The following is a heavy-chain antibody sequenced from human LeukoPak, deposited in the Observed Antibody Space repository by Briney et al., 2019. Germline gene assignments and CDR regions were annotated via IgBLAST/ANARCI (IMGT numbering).Heavy chain of an antibody. V-gene: IGHV3-20*04. CDR1: GFSFDDYD. CDR2: IDWKGRPT. Sequence: PGGSLRLSCAASGFSFDDYDMAWLRQAPGKGLEWVSDIDWKGRPTSYADSVKGRFTISRDNSKNTLYLQMNSLRVEDTAVYYCTQSQYYFGSGTHDYWGQGTLVTVSS. D-gene: IGHD3-10*01. CDR3: TQSQYYFGSGTHDY. J-gene: IGHJ4*02.